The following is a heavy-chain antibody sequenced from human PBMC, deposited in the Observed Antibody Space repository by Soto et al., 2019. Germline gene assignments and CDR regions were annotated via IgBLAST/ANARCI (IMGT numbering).Heavy chain of an antibody. CDR2: IKQDGSEK. CDR1: GFTFSSYW. J-gene: IGHJ4*02. V-gene: IGHV3-7*04. D-gene: IGHD6-13*01. Sequence: VGSLRLSCAASGFTFSSYWMSWVRQAPGKGLEWVANIKQDGSEKYYVDSVKGRFTISRDNAKNSLYLQMNSLRAEDTAVYYCARGVRGVWAAAGTWFDYWGQGTLVTVSS. CDR3: ARGVRGVWAAAGTWFDY.